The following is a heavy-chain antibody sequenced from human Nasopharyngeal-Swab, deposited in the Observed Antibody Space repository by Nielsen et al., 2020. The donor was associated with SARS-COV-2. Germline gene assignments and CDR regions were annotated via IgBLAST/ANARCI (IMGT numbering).Heavy chain of an antibody. V-gene: IGHV3-23*01. CDR2: ISVSGDRT. Sequence: GESLKISCAASDFTFSSYAMSWVRQAPGKGLEWVSVISVSGDRTYYADSVKGRFIISRDNSKNTLYLQMNRLRAEDTAVYYCARGSGGSDYWGQGTLVIVSS. CDR1: DFTFSSYA. CDR3: ARGSGGSDY. D-gene: IGHD1-26*01. J-gene: IGHJ4*02.